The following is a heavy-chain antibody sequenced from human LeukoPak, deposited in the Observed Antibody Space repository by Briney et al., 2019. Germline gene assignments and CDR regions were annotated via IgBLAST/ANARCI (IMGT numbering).Heavy chain of an antibody. V-gene: IGHV4-34*01. CDR2: INHSGST. CDR1: GGSFSGYY. D-gene: IGHD6-13*01. CDR3: ARQQSYYYGMDV. Sequence: SETLSLTCAVYGGSFSGYYWSWIRQPPGKGLEWIGEINHSGSTNYNPSLKSRVTISVDTSKNQFSLKLSSVTAADTAVYYCARQQSYYYGMDVWGQGTTVTVSS. J-gene: IGHJ6*02.